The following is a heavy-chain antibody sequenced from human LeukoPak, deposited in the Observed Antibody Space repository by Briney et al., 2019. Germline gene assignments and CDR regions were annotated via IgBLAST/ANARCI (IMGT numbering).Heavy chain of an antibody. V-gene: IGHV1-46*01. Sequence: APVKVSCKASGYTFTSYYMHWVRQAPGQGLEWMGIINPSGGSTSYAQKFQGRVTMTRDMSTSTVYMELSSLRSEDTAVYYCARWRAPAIAARPGFDYWGQGTLVTVSS. J-gene: IGHJ4*02. D-gene: IGHD6-6*01. CDR2: INPSGGST. CDR3: ARWRAPAIAARPGFDY. CDR1: GYTFTSYY.